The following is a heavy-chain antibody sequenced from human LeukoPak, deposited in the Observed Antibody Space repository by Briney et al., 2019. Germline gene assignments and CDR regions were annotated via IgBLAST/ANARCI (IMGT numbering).Heavy chain of an antibody. CDR1: GFTFSSYA. CDR2: ISYDGSNK. CDR3: ARDSFTLYYYDSSGYPLDY. J-gene: IGHJ4*02. V-gene: IGHV3-30*04. Sequence: GGSLRLSCAASGFTFSSYAMHWVRQAPGKGLEWVAVISYDGSNKYYADSVKGRFTISRDNSKNTLYLQMNSLRAEDTAVYYCARDSFTLYYYDSSGYPLDYWGQGTLVTVSS. D-gene: IGHD3-22*01.